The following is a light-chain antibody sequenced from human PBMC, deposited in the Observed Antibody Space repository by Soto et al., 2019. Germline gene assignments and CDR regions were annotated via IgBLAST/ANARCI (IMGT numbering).Light chain of an antibody. CDR3: TSYNGSITLV. J-gene: IGLJ2*01. Sequence: QSALTQPASVSGSPGQSITISCTGTSSDVGAYNYVSWYQQHPGKVPKLLIYDVSYRPSGVANRFSGFKSGNTASLTISGLQAEDDGYYCCTSYNGSITLVFGGGTQLTVL. CDR1: SSDVGAYNY. CDR2: DVS. V-gene: IGLV2-14*03.